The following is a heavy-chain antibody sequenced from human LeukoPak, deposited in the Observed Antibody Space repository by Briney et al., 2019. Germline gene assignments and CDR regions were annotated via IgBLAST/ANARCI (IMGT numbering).Heavy chain of an antibody. CDR1: GVTFSSYW. J-gene: IGHJ4*02. CDR2: IKQDGSEK. CDR3: ARPRDGYNYYFDY. Sequence: GGSLRLSCAGSGVTFSSYWMSWVRQAPGKGLEWVANIKQDGSEKNYVDSVKGRFTISRDNARNSLYLQMNSLRAEDTAVYYCARPRDGYNYYFDYWGQGTLVTVSS. D-gene: IGHD5-24*01. V-gene: IGHV3-7*02.